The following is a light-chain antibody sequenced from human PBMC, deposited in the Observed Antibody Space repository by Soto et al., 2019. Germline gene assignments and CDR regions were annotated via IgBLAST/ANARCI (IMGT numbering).Light chain of an antibody. Sequence: DIQLTQSPSFLSASVGDRVTVTCRASQGISSYLAWYQKKPGKAPNLLIYDAATLQSGVPSRFSGSGSGTEFTLTISSLQPEDFATYYCQQLRTYPLTFGGGTKAEIK. V-gene: IGKV1-9*01. CDR1: QGISSY. CDR2: DAA. J-gene: IGKJ4*01. CDR3: QQLRTYPLT.